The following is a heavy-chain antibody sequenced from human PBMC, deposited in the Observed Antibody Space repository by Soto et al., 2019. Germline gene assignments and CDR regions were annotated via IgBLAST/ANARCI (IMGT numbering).Heavy chain of an antibody. V-gene: IGHV3-33*01. J-gene: IGHJ4*02. CDR3: ARDYDSSGYPRYYFDY. CDR2: IWYDGSNK. Sequence: GGSLRLSCAASGFTFSSYGMHWVRQAPGKGLEWVAVIWYDGSNKYYADSVKGRFTISRDNSKNTLYLQMNSLRAEDTAVYYCARDYDSSGYPRYYFDYWGQGTLVTVPQ. CDR1: GFTFSSYG. D-gene: IGHD3-22*01.